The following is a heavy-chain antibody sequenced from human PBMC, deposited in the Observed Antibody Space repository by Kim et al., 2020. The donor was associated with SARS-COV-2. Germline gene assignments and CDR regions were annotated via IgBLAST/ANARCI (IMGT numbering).Heavy chain of an antibody. Sequence: GGSLRLSCAASGFTFSSYDMHWVRQATGKGLEWVSVIGTAGDSFYSGSVKGRFIVSRENVKNSVYLQMNSLRAGDTAVYYCARAYPAYYGLGGGAIDIWGQGTMVTVAS. D-gene: IGHD3-10*01. CDR3: ARAYPAYYGLGGGAIDI. CDR1: GFTFSSYD. V-gene: IGHV3-13*01. J-gene: IGHJ3*02. CDR2: IGTAGDS.